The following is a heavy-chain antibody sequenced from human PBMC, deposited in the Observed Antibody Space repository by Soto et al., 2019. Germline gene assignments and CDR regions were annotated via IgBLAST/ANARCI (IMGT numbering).Heavy chain of an antibody. V-gene: IGHV1-3*01. CDR1: GYTFTSYA. J-gene: IGHJ4*02. CDR2: VNAGNGNT. Sequence: QVQLVQSGAEVKKPGASVKVSCTASGYTFTSYAIHWVRQAPGQRLEWMGWVNAGNGNTKYSQKLQGRVTITRDTSASTAYMELSSLRSEDKAVYYCARGVGYNLNLIDYWGQGTLVTVSS. D-gene: IGHD1-20*01. CDR3: ARGVGYNLNLIDY.